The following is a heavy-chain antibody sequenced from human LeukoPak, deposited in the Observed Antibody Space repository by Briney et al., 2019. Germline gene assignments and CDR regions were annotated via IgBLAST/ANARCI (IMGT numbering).Heavy chain of an antibody. CDR1: GYTFTSYD. D-gene: IGHD3-22*01. CDR2: MNPNSGNT. Sequence: ASVKVSCKASGYTFTSYDINWVRQATGQGLEWMGWMNPNSGNTGYAQKFQGRVTMTRNTSISTAYMELSSLRSEDTAVYYCARGAAFGDCYDSSGLSPWGQGTLVTVSS. CDR3: ARGAAFGDCYDSSGLSP. J-gene: IGHJ5*02. V-gene: IGHV1-8*01.